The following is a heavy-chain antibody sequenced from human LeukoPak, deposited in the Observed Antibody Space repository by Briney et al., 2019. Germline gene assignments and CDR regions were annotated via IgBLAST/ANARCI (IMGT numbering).Heavy chain of an antibody. V-gene: IGHV1-2*02. J-gene: IGHJ3*02. CDR2: INPNSGGT. CDR3: ARGDEYYYDSSGYYYDDAFDI. Sequence: ASVKVSCKASGYTFTGYYMHWVRQAPGQGLEWMGWINPNSGGTNYAQEFQGRATMTRDTSISTAYMELSRLRSDDTAVYYCARGDEYYYDSSGYYYDDAFDIWGQGTMVTVSS. CDR1: GYTFTGYY. D-gene: IGHD3-22*01.